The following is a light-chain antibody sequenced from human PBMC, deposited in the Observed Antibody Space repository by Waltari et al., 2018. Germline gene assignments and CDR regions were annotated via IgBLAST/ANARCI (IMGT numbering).Light chain of an antibody. CDR1: QSVGGNY. CDR3: QQSAFSPLT. Sequence: EIVLTQSPATLSLSPGESATLPCRASQSVGGNYLAWFQQKPGQAPRLLIYDASNRATGVPDRFSGSGSGTDFALTISRLDPEDFAVYYCQQSAFSPLTFGGGTTVEMK. CDR2: DAS. V-gene: IGKV3-20*01. J-gene: IGKJ4*01.